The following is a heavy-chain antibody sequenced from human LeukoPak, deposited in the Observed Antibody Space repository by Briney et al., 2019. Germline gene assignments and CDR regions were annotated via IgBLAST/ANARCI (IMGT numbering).Heavy chain of an antibody. CDR3: ARVNSSGFDY. CDR1: GASISGYY. CDR2: IYYSGST. D-gene: IGHD6-19*01. V-gene: IGHV4-59*01. Sequence: PSETLSLTCTVSGASISGYYWSWIRQPPGKGLECIGYIYYSGSTNYNPSLKSRVTISVDTPKNQLSLKLSSVIAADAAVYYCARVNSSGFDYWRQGTLVTVSS. J-gene: IGHJ4*02.